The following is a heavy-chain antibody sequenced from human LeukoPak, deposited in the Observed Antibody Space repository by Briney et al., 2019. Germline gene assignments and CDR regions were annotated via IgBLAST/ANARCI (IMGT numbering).Heavy chain of an antibody. CDR2: FHRGRI. Sequence: PSETLSLTCKVSGYPIGLDYYWVWIRQAPGRGLQWIGGFHRGRIQYNSALKSRVTISIDSSKNQFSLRMWPVTAADTAFYFCARAPSSYESGNGYPNLGWWDPWGQGALVTVSS. D-gene: IGHD5-24*01. V-gene: IGHV4-38-2*02. CDR3: ARAPSSYESGNGYPNLGWWDP. CDR1: GYPIGLDYY. J-gene: IGHJ5*02.